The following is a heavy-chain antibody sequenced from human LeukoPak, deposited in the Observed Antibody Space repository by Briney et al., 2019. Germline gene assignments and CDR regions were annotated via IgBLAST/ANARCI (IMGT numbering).Heavy chain of an antibody. Sequence: ASVKVSCKASGYTFTSYGISLVRQAPGQGLECMGISNPSGGSTSYAQNFQGRVTMTRDTSTTTVYMELSSLRSEDTAVYYCARDWAAGSAPGYFQHWGQGTLVTVSS. CDR2: SNPSGGST. CDR1: GYTFTSYG. D-gene: IGHD2-15*01. J-gene: IGHJ1*01. V-gene: IGHV1-46*01. CDR3: ARDWAAGSAPGYFQH.